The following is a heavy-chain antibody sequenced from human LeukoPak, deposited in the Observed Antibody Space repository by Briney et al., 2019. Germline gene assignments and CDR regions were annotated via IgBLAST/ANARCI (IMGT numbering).Heavy chain of an antibody. D-gene: IGHD2-2*01. CDR3: ARQKCTSASCLTKNAFDI. CDR2: IYTSGST. J-gene: IGHJ3*02. Sequence: PSETLSLTCTVSGSISGYYWSWIRQPPGKGLEWIGYIYTSGSTNYNPSPESRVTISVDTSKNQFSLDLSSVAAADTAVYYCARQKCTSASCLTKNAFDIWGQGTMVTASS. V-gene: IGHV4-4*09. CDR1: GSISGYY.